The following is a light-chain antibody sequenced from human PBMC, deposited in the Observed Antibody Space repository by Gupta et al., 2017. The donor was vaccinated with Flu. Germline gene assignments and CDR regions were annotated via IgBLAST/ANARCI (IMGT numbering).Light chain of an antibody. CDR1: QSVRSSY. CDR3: QQGANSPLA. J-gene: IGKJ3*01. Sequence: EIPLTQSAAALSLSPGEGATLSCRACQSVRSSYLAWYQQKPGQAPRLLIYGASSRATGLPHTFSGGGSGTEFTLTISRREPEDFAVYYCQQGANSPLAFGHATKVDIK. V-gene: IGKV3-20*01. CDR2: GAS.